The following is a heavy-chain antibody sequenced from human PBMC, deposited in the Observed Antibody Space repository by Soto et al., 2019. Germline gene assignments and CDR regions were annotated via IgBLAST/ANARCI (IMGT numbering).Heavy chain of an antibody. CDR2: IWYDGSNK. Sequence: QVQLVESGGGVVQPGRSLRLSCAASGFTFSSYGMHWVRQAPGKGLEWVAVIWYDGSNKYYADSVKGRFTISRDNSKNTLYLQMNSLRAEDTAVYYCDRDYLVVPHRVIDYWGQGTLVTVSS. D-gene: IGHD2-2*01. CDR1: GFTFSSYG. CDR3: DRDYLVVPHRVIDY. V-gene: IGHV3-33*01. J-gene: IGHJ4*02.